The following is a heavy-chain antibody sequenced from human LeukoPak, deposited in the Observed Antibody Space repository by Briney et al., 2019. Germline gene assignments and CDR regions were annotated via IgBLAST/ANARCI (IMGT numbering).Heavy chain of an antibody. Sequence: GGSLRLSCAASGFTFSIYWMSWVRQAPGKGLEWVASINQDGSEKYYVDSVKGRFAISRDNAKNSLYLQMNSLRAEDTAVYYCAKDGSPPYSGYDSPYYFDYWGQGTLVTVSS. CDR2: INQDGSEK. V-gene: IGHV3-7*05. CDR1: GFTFSIYW. CDR3: AKDGSPPYSGYDSPYYFDY. D-gene: IGHD5-12*01. J-gene: IGHJ4*02.